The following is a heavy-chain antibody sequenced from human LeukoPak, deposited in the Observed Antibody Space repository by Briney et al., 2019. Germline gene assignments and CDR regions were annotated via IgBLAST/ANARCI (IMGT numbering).Heavy chain of an antibody. CDR3: ARDRYGSGSYYKSWFDP. J-gene: IGHJ5*02. Sequence: SETLSLTCTVSGGSLSSYYWSWIRQPAGKGLEWIGRIYTSGSTNYNPSLKSRVTMSVDTSKNQFSLRLSSVTAADAAVYYCARDRYGSGSYYKSWFDPWGQGTLVTVSS. CDR1: GGSLSSYY. V-gene: IGHV4-4*07. D-gene: IGHD3-10*01. CDR2: IYTSGST.